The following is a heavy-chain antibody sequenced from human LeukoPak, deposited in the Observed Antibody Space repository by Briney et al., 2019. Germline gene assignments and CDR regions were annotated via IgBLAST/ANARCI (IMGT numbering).Heavy chain of an antibody. Sequence: GGSLRLSCAASGFTFSSYAMRWVRQAPGKGLEWVSGISGSGGSTYYADSVKGRFTISRDCAKNTLYLQMNSLRAEDTAVYYCAKDFHYYDSSGYYRWGQGTLVTVSS. J-gene: IGHJ4*02. V-gene: IGHV3-23*01. D-gene: IGHD3-22*01. CDR3: AKDFHYYDSSGYYR. CDR2: ISGSGGST. CDR1: GFTFSSYA.